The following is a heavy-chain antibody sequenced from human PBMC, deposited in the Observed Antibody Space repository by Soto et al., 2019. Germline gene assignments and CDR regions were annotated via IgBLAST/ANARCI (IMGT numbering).Heavy chain of an antibody. Sequence: QVQLQESGPGLVKTSQTLSLTCTVSGGSLSSGAYYWSWIRQPPGKGLEWIGFIYYSGGTYYKPSLKSRVTISVDTSKNTFSLNLSSVTAADTAVYYWARASTGEPWVYGNWFDPWGSGTVVTVSS. CDR3: ARASTGEPWVYGNWFDP. CDR2: IYYSGGT. CDR1: GGSLSSGAYY. D-gene: IGHD3-16*01. J-gene: IGHJ5*02. V-gene: IGHV4-30-4*01.